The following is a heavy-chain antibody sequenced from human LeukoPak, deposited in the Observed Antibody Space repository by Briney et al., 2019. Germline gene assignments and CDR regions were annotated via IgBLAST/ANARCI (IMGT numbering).Heavy chain of an antibody. D-gene: IGHD6-6*01. J-gene: IGHJ4*02. CDR2: IIPIFGTA. CDR1: GGTFSSYA. Sequence: ASVKVFCKASGGTFSSYAISWVRQAPGQGLEWMGGIIPIFGTANYAQKFQGRVTITADESTSTAYMELSSLRSEDTAVYYCARVKQLAVDYWGQGTLVTVSS. V-gene: IGHV1-69*13. CDR3: ARVKQLAVDY.